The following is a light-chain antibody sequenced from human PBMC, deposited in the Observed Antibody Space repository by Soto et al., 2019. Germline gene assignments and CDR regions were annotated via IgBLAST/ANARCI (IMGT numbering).Light chain of an antibody. CDR1: QFLSSY. Sequence: IVLTQSPNTLSLSPWERATLSCRASQFLSSYLAWYQQKPGQAPRLLIYGASNRATGIPDRFSGSGSGTDFTLTISRLEPEDFAVYYCQQYGSSGTFGQGTKVDI. V-gene: IGKV3-20*01. CDR2: GAS. J-gene: IGKJ1*01. CDR3: QQYGSSGT.